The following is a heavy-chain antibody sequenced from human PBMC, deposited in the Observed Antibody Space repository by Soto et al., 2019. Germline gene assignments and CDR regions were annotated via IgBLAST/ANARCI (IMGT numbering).Heavy chain of an antibody. V-gene: IGHV1-18*04. CDR3: ARGSCSSTSCYKEYYFDL. CDR2: ISAYNGNT. D-gene: IGHD2-2*02. CDR1: GYTFTSYG. J-gene: IGHJ4*02. Sequence: ASVKVSCKASGYTFTSYGISWVRQAPGQGLEWMGWISAYNGNTNYAQKLQGRVTMTTDTSTSTAYMELSSLRSEDTAVYYCARGSCSSTSCYKEYYFDLWGQGTLVTVSS.